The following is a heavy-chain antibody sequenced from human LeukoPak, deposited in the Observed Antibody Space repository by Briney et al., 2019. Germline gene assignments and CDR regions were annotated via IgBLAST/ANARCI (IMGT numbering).Heavy chain of an antibody. J-gene: IGHJ6*03. V-gene: IGHV4-39*07. CDR2: IYYSGST. D-gene: IGHD6-13*01. Sequence: PSETLSLTCTVSGGSISSSSYYWGWIRQPPGKGLEWIGSIYYSGSTHYNPSLKSRVTISVDTSKNQFSLKLISVTAADTAVYYCARDAEAAAHVRYYYMDVWGKGTTVTVSS. CDR3: ARDAEAAAHVRYYYMDV. CDR1: GGSISSSSYY.